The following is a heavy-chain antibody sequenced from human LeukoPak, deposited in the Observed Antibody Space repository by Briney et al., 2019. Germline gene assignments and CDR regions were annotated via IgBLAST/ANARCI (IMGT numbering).Heavy chain of an antibody. Sequence: ASVKVSCKASGYTFSRTGWYLYWLRQAPGQGLECMGWIHPNNGDTAYAQKFEGRVAMTRDTSISTAYMEFTAVYFCARDGPAQMLDLDYWGQGTLVTVSS. J-gene: IGHJ4*02. CDR1: GYTFSRTGWY. CDR2: IHPNNGDT. D-gene: IGHD5-24*01. CDR3: MLDLDY. V-gene: IGHV1-2*02.